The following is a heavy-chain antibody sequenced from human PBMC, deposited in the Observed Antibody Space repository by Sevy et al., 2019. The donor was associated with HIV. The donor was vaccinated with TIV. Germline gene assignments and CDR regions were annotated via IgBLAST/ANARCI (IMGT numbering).Heavy chain of an antibody. CDR2: ISGSGTRT. D-gene: IGHD3-22*01. CDR3: AKGGGGHYDPDEIGYYFYYYNMDV. CDR1: GFSFDSYG. Sequence: GGSLRLSCAVSGFSFDSYGMTWVRQAPGKGLEWVSGISGSGTRTYYADSVKGRFIISRDNSKNTLYLQMNSLRSEDKVLYYLAKGGGGHYDPDEIGYYFYYYNMDVWGKGTTVTVSS. J-gene: IGHJ6*03. V-gene: IGHV3-23*01.